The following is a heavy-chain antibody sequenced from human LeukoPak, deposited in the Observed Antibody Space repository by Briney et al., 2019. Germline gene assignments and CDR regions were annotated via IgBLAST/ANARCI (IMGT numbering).Heavy chain of an antibody. CDR1: GGTFSSYA. V-gene: IGHV1-69*13. CDR2: IIPIFGTA. Sequence: SVKVSCKASGGTFSSYAISWVRQAPGQGLEWMGGIIPIFGTANYAQKFQGRVTITADESTSTAYMELSSLRSEDTAVYYCASPKITMYGDAFDIWGQGTMVTVSS. D-gene: IGHD3-3*01. CDR3: ASPKITMYGDAFDI. J-gene: IGHJ3*02.